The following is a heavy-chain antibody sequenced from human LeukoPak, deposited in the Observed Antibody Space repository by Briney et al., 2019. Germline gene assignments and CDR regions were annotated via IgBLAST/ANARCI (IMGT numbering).Heavy chain of an antibody. CDR2: IYYCGST. D-gene: IGHD3-22*01. V-gene: IGHV4-31*03. CDR3: ARGPLHYDSSGYFPYYYYYYMDV. J-gene: IGHJ6*03. Sequence: SQTLSLTCTVSGGSISSGGYYWSWIRQHPGKGLEWIGYIYYCGSTYYNPSLKSRVTISVDTSKNQFSLKLSSVTAADTAVYYCARGPLHYDSSGYFPYYYYYYMDVWGKGTTVTVSS. CDR1: GGSISSGGYY.